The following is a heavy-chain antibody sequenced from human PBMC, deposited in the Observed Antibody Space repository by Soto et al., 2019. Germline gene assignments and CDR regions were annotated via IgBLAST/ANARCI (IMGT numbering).Heavy chain of an antibody. D-gene: IGHD3-10*01. J-gene: IGHJ4*02. CDR3: TRLNYYGSSY. V-gene: IGHV3-66*04. CDR1: GFTVSSNY. CDR2: IFSGGTT. Sequence: GSLRLSCVTSGFTVSSNYMSWVRQAPGKGLEWVSVIFSGGTTSYADSVKGRFFISRDNSKNTLYLQMNSLRAEDTDVYYCTRLNYYGSSYWGQGTLVTVSS.